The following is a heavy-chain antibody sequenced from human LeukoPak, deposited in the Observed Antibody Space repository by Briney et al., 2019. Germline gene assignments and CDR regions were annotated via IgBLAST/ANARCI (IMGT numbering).Heavy chain of an antibody. V-gene: IGHV3-66*01. CDR3: ASLASSSWYRGLFY. CDR2: IYSGGST. Sequence: GGSLRLSCAASGFTVSSNYMSWVRQAPGKGLEWVSVIYSGGSTYYADSVKGRFTISRDNSKNTLYFQMNSLRAEDTAVYYCASLASSSWYRGLFYWGQGTLVTVSS. J-gene: IGHJ4*02. CDR1: GFTVSSNY. D-gene: IGHD6-13*01.